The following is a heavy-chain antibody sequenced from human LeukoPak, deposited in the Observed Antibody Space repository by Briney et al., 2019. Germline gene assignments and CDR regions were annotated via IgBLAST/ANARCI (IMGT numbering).Heavy chain of an antibody. CDR3: ARETYYYDSSVLPGFQHPLDY. Sequence: GGSLRLSCAASGFTFSSYGMHWVRQAPGKGLEWVAFIRYDGSNKYYADSVKGRFTISWDNAKNSLYLQMNSLRAEDTAVYYCARETYYYDSSVLPGFQHPLDYWGQGTLVTVSS. D-gene: IGHD3-22*01. J-gene: IGHJ4*02. CDR1: GFTFSSYG. V-gene: IGHV3-30*02. CDR2: IRYDGSNK.